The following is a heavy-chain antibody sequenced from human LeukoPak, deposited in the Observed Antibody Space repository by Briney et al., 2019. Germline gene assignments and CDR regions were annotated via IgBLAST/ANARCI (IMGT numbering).Heavy chain of an antibody. D-gene: IGHD2-15*01. J-gene: IGHJ6*03. CDR2: ITGTSSSYI. V-gene: IGHV3-21*04. Sequence: PGGSLRLSCAASGFTFSTYSMSWVRQAPGKGLEWVSSITGTSSSYIYYADSVKGRFTISRDNAKNSLYLQMNSLRAEDTAVYYCARVLRYCSGGNCYSGGLGYMDVWGKGTTVTISS. CDR3: ARVLRYCSGGNCYSGGLGYMDV. CDR1: GFTFSTYS.